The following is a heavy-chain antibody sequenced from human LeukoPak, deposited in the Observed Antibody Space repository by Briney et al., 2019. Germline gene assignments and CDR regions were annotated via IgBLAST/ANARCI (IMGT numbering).Heavy chain of an antibody. CDR2: ISSSSSRTI. CDR3: ARGYGDYALDY. CDR1: GFTSSSYS. J-gene: IGHJ4*02. V-gene: IGHV3-48*01. D-gene: IGHD4-17*01. Sequence: GGSLRLSCAASGFTSSSYSMNWVRQAPGKGLEWVSYISSSSSRTISYADSVKGRFTISRDNAKNSLDLQMNSLRAEDTAVYYCARGYGDYALDYWGQGTLVTVSS.